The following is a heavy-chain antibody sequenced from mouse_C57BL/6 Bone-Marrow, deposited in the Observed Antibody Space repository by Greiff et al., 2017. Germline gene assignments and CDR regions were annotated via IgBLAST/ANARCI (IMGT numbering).Heavy chain of an antibody. V-gene: IGHV1-64*01. J-gene: IGHJ1*03. CDR1: GYTFTSYW. CDR3: ANYDYGAFDV. Sequence: VQLQQPGAELVKPGASVKLSCKASGYTFTSYWMHWVKQRPGQGLEWIGMIHPNSGSTNYNEKFKSKDTLTVDKSSSTAYMQLSSLTSEDSAVYYCANYDYGAFDVWGTGTTVTVSS. CDR2: IHPNSGST. D-gene: IGHD2-4*01.